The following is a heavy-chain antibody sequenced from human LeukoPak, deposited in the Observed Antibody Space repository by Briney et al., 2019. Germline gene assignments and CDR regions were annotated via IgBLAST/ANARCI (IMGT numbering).Heavy chain of an antibody. Sequence: SETLFLTCAVYGGSFSGYYWSWIRQPPGKGLEWIGEINHSGSTNYNPSLKSRVTISVDTSKNQFSLKLSSVTAADTAVYYCARGRRIAAAGLDYWGQGTLVTVSS. J-gene: IGHJ4*02. D-gene: IGHD6-13*01. CDR2: INHSGST. CDR1: GGSFSGYY. V-gene: IGHV4-34*01. CDR3: ARGRRIAAAGLDY.